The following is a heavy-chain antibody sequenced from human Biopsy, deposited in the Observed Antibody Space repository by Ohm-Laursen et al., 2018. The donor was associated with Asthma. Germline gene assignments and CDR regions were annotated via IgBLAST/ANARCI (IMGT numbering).Heavy chain of an antibody. V-gene: IGHV1-3*01. Sequence: ASVKVSCKASAYTITSNAMHWVRQAPGHSLEWMGWINAANGNTKYSQKFQGRLTISRDTSASTAYMELSSLSSEDTAVYYCARGYSGSDRIVYYYSGLEVWGQGTTVTVSS. CDR3: ARGYSGSDRIVYYYSGLEV. J-gene: IGHJ6*02. D-gene: IGHD5-12*01. CDR2: INAANGNT. CDR1: AYTITSNA.